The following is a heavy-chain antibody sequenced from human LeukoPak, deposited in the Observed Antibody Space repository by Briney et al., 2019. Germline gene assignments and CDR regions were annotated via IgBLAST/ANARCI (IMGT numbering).Heavy chain of an antibody. V-gene: IGHV1-8*01. CDR2: LSPNSGDT. Sequence: ASVKVSCKASGYTFTSHDINWVRQATGQGLEWMGWLSPNSGDTGYAQKFQGRVTMTSDSSISTAYMELSSLRSEDTAIYYCVRTPPNWGFDYWGQGTLVTVSS. CDR3: VRTPPNWGFDY. J-gene: IGHJ4*02. CDR1: GYTFTSHD. D-gene: IGHD7-27*01.